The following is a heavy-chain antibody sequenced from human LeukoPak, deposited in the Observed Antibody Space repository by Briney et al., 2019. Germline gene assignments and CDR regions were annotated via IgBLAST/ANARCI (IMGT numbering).Heavy chain of an antibody. CDR1: GGPISSGGYY. D-gene: IGHD3-22*01. Sequence: SETLSLTCTVSGGPISSGGYYWSWIRQHPGKGLEWIGYIYYSGSTYYNPSLKSRVTISVDTSKNQFSLKLSSVTAADTAVYYCARYYYDSSGYYNGHFDYWGQGTLVTVSS. J-gene: IGHJ4*02. V-gene: IGHV4-31*03. CDR3: ARYYYDSSGYYNGHFDY. CDR2: IYYSGST.